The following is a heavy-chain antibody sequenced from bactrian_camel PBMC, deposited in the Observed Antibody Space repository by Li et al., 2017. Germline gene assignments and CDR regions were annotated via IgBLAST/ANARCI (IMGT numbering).Heavy chain of an antibody. CDR1: GRSNENYF. J-gene: IGHJ4*01. CDR3: AGARLDRCAYGGAWSADF. V-gene: IGHV3S55*01. Sequence: VQLVESGGGSVQAGGSLRLSCAISGRSNENYFLAWFRQPPGKEREGVAGLDTDGVTTYADSVKGRFTISKDNANNTLYLQMNRLNSEDTAIYYCAGARLDRCAYGGAWSADFWGQGTQVTVS. D-gene: IGHD6*01. CDR2: LDTDGVT.